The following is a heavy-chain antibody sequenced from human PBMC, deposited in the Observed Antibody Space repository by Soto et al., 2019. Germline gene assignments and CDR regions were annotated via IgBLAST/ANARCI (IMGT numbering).Heavy chain of an antibody. D-gene: IGHD5-12*01. Sequence: PGESMKISCQGSGYSFTSYWISWVRQMPGKGLEWMGRIDPSDSYTNYSPSFQGHVTISADKSISTAYLQWSSLKASDTAMYYCARPLVATMMGGYYYYGMDVWGQGTTVTVSS. J-gene: IGHJ6*02. CDR1: GYSFTSYW. CDR3: ARPLVATMMGGYYYYGMDV. V-gene: IGHV5-10-1*01. CDR2: IDPSDSYT.